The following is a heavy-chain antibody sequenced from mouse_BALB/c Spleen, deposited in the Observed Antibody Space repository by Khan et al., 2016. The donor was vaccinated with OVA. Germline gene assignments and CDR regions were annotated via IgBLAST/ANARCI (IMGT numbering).Heavy chain of an antibody. V-gene: IGHV3-2*02. D-gene: IGHD1-1*01. CDR2: ISYSGNT. J-gene: IGHJ2*01. Sequence: VQLQESGPGLVKPSQSLSLTCTVTGYSITSDYAWNWIRPFPGNKLEWMGFISYSGNTNYNPSLKSRISITRDTSKNPFFLQLNSVNTEDTATYYCARVYGGDFDYWGQGTTLTVSS. CDR3: ARVYGGDFDY. CDR1: GYSITSDYA.